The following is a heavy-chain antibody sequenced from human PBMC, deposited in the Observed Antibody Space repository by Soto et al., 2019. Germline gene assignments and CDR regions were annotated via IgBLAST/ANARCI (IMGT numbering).Heavy chain of an antibody. CDR3: ARGGVSGWYVNWFDP. D-gene: IGHD6-19*01. Sequence: QVQLVESGGGVVQPGRSLRLSRAASGFTFSSYAMHWVRQAPGKGLEWVAVISYDGSNKYYADSVKGRFTISRDNSKNTLYLQMNSLRAEDTAVYYCARGGVSGWYVNWFDPWGQGTLVTVSS. CDR2: ISYDGSNK. V-gene: IGHV3-30-3*01. CDR1: GFTFSSYA. J-gene: IGHJ5*02.